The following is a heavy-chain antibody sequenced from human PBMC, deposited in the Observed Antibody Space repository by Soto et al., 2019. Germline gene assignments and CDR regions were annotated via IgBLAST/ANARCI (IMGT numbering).Heavy chain of an antibody. D-gene: IGHD1-1*01. V-gene: IGHV3-48*04. CDR3: ATLQLGREEIFDS. Sequence: EVQLVESGGGLVQPGGSLRLSCAASGFNFRTYSMNWVRQAPGKGLEWVSYISETSIAIYYRDSVKGRFTISRDNARNTLYLQMNSLRGEDTAVYYCATLQLGREEIFDSWGQGTLVTVSS. J-gene: IGHJ4*02. CDR1: GFNFRTYS. CDR2: ISETSIAI.